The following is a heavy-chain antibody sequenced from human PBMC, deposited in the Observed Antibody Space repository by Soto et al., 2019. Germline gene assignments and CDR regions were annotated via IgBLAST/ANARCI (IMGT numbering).Heavy chain of an antibody. J-gene: IGHJ6*02. CDR3: ARREYGMDV. Sequence: QVQLQESGPGLVKPSGTLSLTCVVSGGSIRSNHWSRWVRQTPGKGLEWIGEIFHIGHTNYNPSLKGRVTISLDQSKNQFSLKMTSMPAADTAVFYCARREYGMDVWGQGTTVTVSS. CDR1: GGSIRSNHW. CDR2: IFHIGHT. V-gene: IGHV4-4*02.